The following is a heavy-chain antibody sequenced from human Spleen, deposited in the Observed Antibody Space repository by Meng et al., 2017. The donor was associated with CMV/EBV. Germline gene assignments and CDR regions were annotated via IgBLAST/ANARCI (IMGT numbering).Heavy chain of an antibody. V-gene: IGHV5-51*01. D-gene: IGHD6-13*01. J-gene: IGHJ4*02. CDR3: VRPGSSSYLYYFDY. CDR2: IYPGDSDT. Sequence: KGFGYSFHKYWITWVRQTPEKGLEWIGIIYPGDSDTRYSPSFQGQVTISVDKSINTAYLQWSSLKASDTGMYYCVRPGSSSYLYYFDYWGQGSLVTVSS. CDR1: GYSFHKYW.